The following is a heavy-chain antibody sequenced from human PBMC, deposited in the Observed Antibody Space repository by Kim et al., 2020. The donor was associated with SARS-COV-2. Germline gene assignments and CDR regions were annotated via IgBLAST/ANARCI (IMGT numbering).Heavy chain of an antibody. V-gene: IGHV3-23*03. D-gene: IGHD3-9*01. J-gene: IGHJ4*02. Sequence: GGSLRLSCAASGFTFSSYAMSWVRQAPGKGLEWVSVIYSGGSSTYYADSMKGRFTISRDNSKNTLYLQMNSLRAEDTAVYYCAKDFHDILTGYFDYWGQGTLVTVSS. CDR2: IYSGGSST. CDR3: AKDFHDILTGYFDY. CDR1: GFTFSSYA.